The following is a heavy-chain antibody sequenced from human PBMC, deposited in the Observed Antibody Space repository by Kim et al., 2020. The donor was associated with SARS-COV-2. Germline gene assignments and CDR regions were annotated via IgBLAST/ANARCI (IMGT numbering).Heavy chain of an antibody. CDR2: STI. CDR3: ARGFAGMDV. J-gene: IGHJ6*02. Sequence: STIYYADSVKGRFTISRDTAKNSLYLQMNSLRAEDTAVYYCARGFAGMDVWGQGTTVTVSS. V-gene: IGHV3-48*04.